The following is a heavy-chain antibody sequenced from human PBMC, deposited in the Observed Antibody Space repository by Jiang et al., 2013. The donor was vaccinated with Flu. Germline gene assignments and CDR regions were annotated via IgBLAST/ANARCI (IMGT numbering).Heavy chain of an antibody. J-gene: IGHJ4*02. Sequence: KPSETLSLTCTVSGGSISSYYWSWIRQPPGKGLEWIGYIYYSGSTNYNPSLKSRVTISVDTSKNQFSLKLSSVTAADTAVYYCATYYDYIWGSLDYWGQGTLVTVSS. CDR3: ATYYDYIWGSLDY. D-gene: IGHD3-16*01. CDR1: GGSISSYY. CDR2: IYYSGST. V-gene: IGHV4-59*12.